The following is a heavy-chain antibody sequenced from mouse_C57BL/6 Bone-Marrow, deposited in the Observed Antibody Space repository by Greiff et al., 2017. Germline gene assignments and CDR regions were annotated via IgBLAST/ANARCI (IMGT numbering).Heavy chain of an antibody. Sequence: VKLQESGAELARPGASVKMSCKASGYTFTSYTMHWVKQRPGQGLEWIGYINPSSGCTKYNQKFKDKATLTADKSSSTAYMQLSSLTSEDSAVYYCAREGVDIDYWGQGTTLTVSS. D-gene: IGHD1-1*01. CDR3: AREGVDIDY. CDR2: INPSSGCT. CDR1: GYTFTSYT. V-gene: IGHV1-4*01. J-gene: IGHJ2*01.